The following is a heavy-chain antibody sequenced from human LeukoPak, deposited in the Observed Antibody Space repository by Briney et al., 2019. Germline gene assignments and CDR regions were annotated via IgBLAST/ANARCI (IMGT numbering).Heavy chain of an antibody. CDR1: GYTFTGYY. J-gene: IGHJ4*02. V-gene: IGHV1-2*02. CDR3: ARGYPYYYDSSGYQFDY. Sequence: ASVKVSCKTSGYTFTGYYTHWVRQAPGQGLEWMGWINPNSGGTNYAQKFQGRVTMTRDTSISTAYMELSRLRSDDTAVYYCARGYPYYYDSSGYQFDYWGQGTLVTVSS. CDR2: INPNSGGT. D-gene: IGHD3-22*01.